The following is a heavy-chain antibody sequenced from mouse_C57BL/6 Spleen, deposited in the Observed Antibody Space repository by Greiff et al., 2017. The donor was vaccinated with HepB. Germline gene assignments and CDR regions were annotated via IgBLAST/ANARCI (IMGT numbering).Heavy chain of an antibody. V-gene: IGHV5-9*01. CDR3: ARSRGGDDYDGYFDV. Sequence: DVKLVESGGGLVKPGGSLKLSCAASGFTFSSYTMSWVRQTPEKRLEWVATISGGGGNTYYPDSVKGRFTISRDNAKNTLYLQMSSLRSEDTALYYCARSRGGDDYDGYFDVWGTGTTVTVSS. J-gene: IGHJ1*03. CDR1: GFTFSSYT. CDR2: ISGGGGNT. D-gene: IGHD2-4*01.